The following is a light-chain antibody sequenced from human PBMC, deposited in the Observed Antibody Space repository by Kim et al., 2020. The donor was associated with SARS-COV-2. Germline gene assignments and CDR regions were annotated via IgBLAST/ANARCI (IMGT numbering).Light chain of an antibody. Sequence: SVKITCTLSSGNSNYFIAGHQQQQGKAPRFLMKVEGSGSYNKGGGVPDRFSGSRSGADRYLIISNLHSEDEADYYCETWDSNIQVFGGGTQLTVL. CDR3: ETWDSNIQV. CDR1: SGNSNYF. J-gene: IGLJ3*02. CDR2: VEGSGSY. V-gene: IGLV4-60*03.